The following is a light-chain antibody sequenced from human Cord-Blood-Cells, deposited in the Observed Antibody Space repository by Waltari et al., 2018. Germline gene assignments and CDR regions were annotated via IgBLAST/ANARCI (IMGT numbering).Light chain of an antibody. V-gene: IGKV3-11*01. J-gene: IGKJ4*01. Sequence: SPATLSLSPGERATLSCRASQSVSSYLAWYQQKPGQAPRLLIYDASNRATGIPARFSGSGSGTDFTLTISSLEPEDFAVYYCQQRSNWPPLTFGGGTKVEIK. CDR3: QQRSNWPPLT. CDR1: QSVSSY. CDR2: DAS.